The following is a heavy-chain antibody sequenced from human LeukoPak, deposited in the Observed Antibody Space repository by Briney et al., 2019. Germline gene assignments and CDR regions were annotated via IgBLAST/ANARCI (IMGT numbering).Heavy chain of an antibody. CDR1: GFTFSSYI. Sequence: PGGSLRLSCEASGFTFSSYIMTWVRQAPGKGLEWVSTIKGSAEATFYADSVKDRFTISRDNSKNTLYLQMNSLRADDTALYFCAKDHKISGNPPSDYWAQGTLVTGSS. CDR2: IKGSAEAT. J-gene: IGHJ4*02. D-gene: IGHD2-15*01. CDR3: AKDHKISGNPPSDY. V-gene: IGHV3-23*01.